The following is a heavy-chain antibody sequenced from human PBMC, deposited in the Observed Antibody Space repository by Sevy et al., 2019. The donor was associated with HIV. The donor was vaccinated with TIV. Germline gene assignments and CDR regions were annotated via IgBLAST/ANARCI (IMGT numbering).Heavy chain of an antibody. D-gene: IGHD6-6*01. CDR2: IYSGGST. V-gene: IGHV3-53*04. CDR3: ASTRMEYSSSGDAFDI. J-gene: IGHJ3*02. Sequence: GGSLRLSCAASGFTVSSNYMSWVRQAPGKGLEWVSVIYSGGSTYYADSVKGRFTISRHNSKNTLYLQMNSLRAEDTAVSYCASTRMEYSSSGDAFDIWGQGTMVTVSS. CDR1: GFTVSSNY.